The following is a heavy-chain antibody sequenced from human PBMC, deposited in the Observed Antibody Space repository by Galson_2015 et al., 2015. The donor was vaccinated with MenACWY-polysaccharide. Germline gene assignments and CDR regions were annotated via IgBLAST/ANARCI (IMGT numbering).Heavy chain of an antibody. CDR3: VRSAFFDY. CDR2: ISSSSKTI. V-gene: IGHV3-48*01. J-gene: IGHJ4*02. Sequence: SLRLSCAASGFSFSTYPMNWVRQAPGKGLEWVSHISSSSKTIYYADSVKGRFTISRDNVENSLYLQMNSPRAEDTALYYCVRSAFFDYWGQGTLVTVSS. CDR1: GFSFSTYP.